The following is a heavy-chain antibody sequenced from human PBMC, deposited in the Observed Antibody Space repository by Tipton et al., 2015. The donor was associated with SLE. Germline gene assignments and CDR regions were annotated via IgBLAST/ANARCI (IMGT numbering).Heavy chain of an antibody. CDR3: ARERYCSGASCYAPDY. Sequence: TLSLTCSVSGGSISSSYWSWIRQPPGKGLEWIGYIYHSGSTNFNPSLKSRVTTSVDTSKNQFSLKLNSVTAADTAVYYCARERYCSGASCYAPDYWGQGTLVTVSS. CDR1: GGSISSSY. J-gene: IGHJ4*02. V-gene: IGHV4-59*01. CDR2: IYHSGST. D-gene: IGHD2-2*01.